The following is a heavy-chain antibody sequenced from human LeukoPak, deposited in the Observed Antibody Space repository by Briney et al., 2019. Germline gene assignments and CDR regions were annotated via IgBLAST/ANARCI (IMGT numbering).Heavy chain of an antibody. CDR2: IWNDGSIR. CDR1: GFTFSTYG. CDR3: ARASGSYDY. Sequence: PGRSLRLSCAASGFTFSTYGLHWVSQAPGKGLEWVAVIWNDGSIRYYADSVKGRFTISRDNSKNTLYLQMNSLRAEDRAVYYCARASGSYDYWGQGTLVTVSS. V-gene: IGHV3-33*01. D-gene: IGHD1-26*01. J-gene: IGHJ4*02.